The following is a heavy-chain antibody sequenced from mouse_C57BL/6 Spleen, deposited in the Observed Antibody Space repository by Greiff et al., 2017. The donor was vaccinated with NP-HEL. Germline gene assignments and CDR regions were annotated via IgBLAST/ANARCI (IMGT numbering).Heavy chain of an antibody. CDR1: GYTFTSYW. J-gene: IGHJ4*01. CDR3: ARGITGYAMDY. CDR2: IDPSDSYT. V-gene: IGHV1-69*01. Sequence: QVHVKQPGAELVMPGASVKLSCKASGYTFTSYWMHWVKQRPGQGLEWIGEIDPSDSYTNYNQKFKGTSTLTVDKSSSSAYMQLSSLTSEDSAVYDCARGITGYAMDYWGQGTSVTVSS. D-gene: IGHD2-4*01.